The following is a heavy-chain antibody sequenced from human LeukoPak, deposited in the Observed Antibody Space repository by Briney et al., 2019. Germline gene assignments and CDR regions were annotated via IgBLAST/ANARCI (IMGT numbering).Heavy chain of an antibody. D-gene: IGHD4-17*01. CDR3: VTCRSGTYGWFDP. J-gene: IGHJ5*02. CDR2: IYYSGTT. CDR1: GGSITNYY. V-gene: IGHV4-59*01. Sequence: SETLTLTCTVSGGSITNYYWSWIRQPPGKGLEWIGYIYYSGTTNYNPSLKSRVTISVDTSENQFSLKVNSVTAADTVVYHCVTCRSGTYGWFDPWGQGTLVTVSS.